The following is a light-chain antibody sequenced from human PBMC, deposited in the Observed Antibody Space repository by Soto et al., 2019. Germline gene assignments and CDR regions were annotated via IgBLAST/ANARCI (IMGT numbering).Light chain of an antibody. J-gene: IGKJ1*01. CDR1: LDISNY. V-gene: IGKV1-39*01. CDR2: DAS. CDR3: QQTYSTPRGT. Sequence: DIQMTQSPSSLSASVGDRVTIPCQASLDISNYLNWYQQKPGKAPKLLIYDASNLETGVPSRFSGSGSGSDFTLTISSLQPEDFATYYCQQTYSTPRGTFGQGTKVDIK.